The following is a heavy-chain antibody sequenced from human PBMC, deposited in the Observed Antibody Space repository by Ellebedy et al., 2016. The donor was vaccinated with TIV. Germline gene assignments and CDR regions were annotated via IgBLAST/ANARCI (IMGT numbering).Heavy chain of an antibody. CDR3: ARDRGQLVPGNDYYYYYGMDV. D-gene: IGHD6-6*01. Sequence: GGSLRLXXAASGFTFSSYWMHWVRQAPGKGLVWVSRINSDGSSTSYADSVKGRFTISRDNAKNTLYLQMNSLRAEDTAVYYCARDRGQLVPGNDYYYYYGMDVWGQGTTVTVSS. V-gene: IGHV3-74*01. CDR1: GFTFSSYW. CDR2: INSDGSST. J-gene: IGHJ6*02.